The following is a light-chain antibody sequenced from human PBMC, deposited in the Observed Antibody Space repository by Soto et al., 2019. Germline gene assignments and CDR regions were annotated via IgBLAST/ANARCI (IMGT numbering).Light chain of an antibody. CDR1: SSNIGSNT. V-gene: IGLV1-44*01. Sequence: QSVLTQPPSASGTPGQTVTISCSGSSSNIGSNTVNWYQHLPATAPKLLIYDNDQRPSGVPDRFSGSKSGTSASLAISGLQSEDEADYYCASWDVSLNGFWVFGGGTKLTVL. CDR3: ASWDVSLNGFWV. J-gene: IGLJ3*02. CDR2: DND.